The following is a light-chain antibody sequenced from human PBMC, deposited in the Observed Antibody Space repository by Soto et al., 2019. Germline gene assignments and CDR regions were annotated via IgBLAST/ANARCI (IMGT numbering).Light chain of an antibody. Sequence: EIVLTQSAGTLSLSPGERATLSCRASQSIHTSLAWYQQKSGKPPRLVIYDSTLRANGVPDRFGGSRSGTEFTLTINSLEPEDFAVYYCQQRNVWPPITFGQGTRLEI. CDR2: DST. CDR3: QQRNVWPPIT. V-gene: IGKV3-11*01. J-gene: IGKJ5*01. CDR1: QSIHTS.